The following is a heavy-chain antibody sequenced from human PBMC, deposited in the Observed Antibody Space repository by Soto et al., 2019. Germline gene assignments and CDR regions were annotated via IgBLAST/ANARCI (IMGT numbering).Heavy chain of an antibody. J-gene: IGHJ4*02. CDR3: ARDQVKGTMTIL. Sequence: GGSLRLSCAASGFTFMNYAMHWVRQAPGKGLEWVAVISYDGSNKYYANSVKGRFTISRDNSKNTTYLQMNSLSAEDTAVYHCARDQVKGTMTILWGQGTLVTVSS. D-gene: IGHD4-17*01. CDR2: ISYDGSNK. V-gene: IGHV3-30-3*01. CDR1: GFTFMNYA.